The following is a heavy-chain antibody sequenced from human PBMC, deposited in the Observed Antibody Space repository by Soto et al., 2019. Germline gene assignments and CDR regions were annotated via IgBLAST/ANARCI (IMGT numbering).Heavy chain of an antibody. CDR1: GFTFSSYG. V-gene: IGHV3-30*18. D-gene: IGHD5-18*01. J-gene: IGHJ4*02. CDR2: ISYDGSNK. Sequence: GGSLRLSCAASGFTFSSYGMHWVRQAPGKGLEWVAVISYDGSNKYYADSVKGRFTISRDNSKNTLYLQMNSLRAEDTAVYYCAKDFGYSYAGRRKEAEYYFDYWGQGTLVTVSS. CDR3: AKDFGYSYAGRRKEAEYYFDY.